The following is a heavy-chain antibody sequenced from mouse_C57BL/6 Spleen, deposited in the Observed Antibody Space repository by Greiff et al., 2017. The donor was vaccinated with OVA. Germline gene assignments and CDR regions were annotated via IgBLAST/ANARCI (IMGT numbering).Heavy chain of an antibody. V-gene: IGHV1-75*01. CDR3: ARSYYSSSYDWYFDD. J-gene: IGHJ1*03. D-gene: IGHD1-1*01. CDR1: GYTFTDYY. Sequence: QVQLQQSGPELVKPGASVKISCKASGYTFTDYYINWVKQRPGQGLEWIGWIFPGSGSTYYNEKFKGKATLPVDKSSSTAYMLLSSLTSEEAAVYFCARSYYSSSYDWYFDDWGKGTTVTVSS. CDR2: IFPGSGST.